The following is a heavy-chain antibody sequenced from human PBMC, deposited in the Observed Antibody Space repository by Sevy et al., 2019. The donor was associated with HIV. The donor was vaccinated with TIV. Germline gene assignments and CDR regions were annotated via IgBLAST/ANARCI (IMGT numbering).Heavy chain of an antibody. CDR1: GFTFSSYA. D-gene: IGHD3-16*02. CDR2: ISGSGGST. V-gene: IGHV3-23*01. J-gene: IGHJ3*02. CDR3: AKDLALWGSYRHDAFDI. Sequence: GGSLTLSCAASGFTFSSYAMSWVRQAPGKGLEWVSAISGSGGSTYYADSVKGRFTISRDNSKNTLYLQMNSLRAEDTAVYYCAKDLALWGSYRHDAFDIWGQGTMVTVSS.